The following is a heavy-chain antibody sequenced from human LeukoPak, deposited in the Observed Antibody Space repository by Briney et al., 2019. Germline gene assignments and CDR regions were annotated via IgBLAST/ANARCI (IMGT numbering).Heavy chain of an antibody. V-gene: IGHV3-53*01. CDR3: ARLEKKSYYYMDV. D-gene: IGHD1-1*01. CDR2: FYSSGST. Sequence: SGGSLRLSCAVSGFTVSSNYMSWVRQAPGKGLEWVSVFYSSGSTYYADSVKGRFTISRDNSENTLFLQMNTLRAEDTVVYYCARLEKKSYYYMDVWGKGTMVTVSS. CDR1: GFTVSSNY. J-gene: IGHJ6*03.